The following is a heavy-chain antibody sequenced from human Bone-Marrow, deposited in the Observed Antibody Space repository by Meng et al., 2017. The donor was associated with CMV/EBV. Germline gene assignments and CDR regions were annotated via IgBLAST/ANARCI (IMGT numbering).Heavy chain of an antibody. CDR1: GFTFSSYE. D-gene: IGHD2-2*01. CDR2: ISSSGSTI. V-gene: IGHV3-48*03. Sequence: GGSLRLSCAASGFTFSSYEMNWVRQAPGKGLEWVSYISSSGSTIYYADSVKGRFTISRDNAKNSLYLQMNSLRAEDTAVFYCARGDCSSTSCYGNYYYYYGMDVWGRGTTVTVSS. CDR3: ARGDCSSTSCYGNYYYYYGMDV. J-gene: IGHJ6*02.